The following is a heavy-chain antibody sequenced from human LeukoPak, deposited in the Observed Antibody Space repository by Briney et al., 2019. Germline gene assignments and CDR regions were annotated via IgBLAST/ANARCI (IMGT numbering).Heavy chain of an antibody. D-gene: IGHD3-10*01. V-gene: IGHV4-59*01. CDR1: GGSFSSYY. J-gene: IGHJ5*02. Sequence: SETLSLTCTVSGGSFSSYYWSWFRQPPGKGLEWIGYIYYSGSTDYKPSLKSRVTISVDTSKNQFSLKLSSVTAADTAVYHCARAYGSGSSGGWFDPWGQGTLVTVSS. CDR3: ARAYGSGSSGGWFDP. CDR2: IYYSGST.